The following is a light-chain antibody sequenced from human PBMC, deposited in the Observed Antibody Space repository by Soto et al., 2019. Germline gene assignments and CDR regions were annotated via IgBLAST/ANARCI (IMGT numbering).Light chain of an antibody. V-gene: IGLV4-60*02. J-gene: IGLJ3*02. CDR1: SGHSTYI. CDR3: ETWYSNTHKV. Sequence: QPVLTQSSSASASLGSSVKLTCILSSGHSTYIIAWHQQQPGKAPRFLMTLDRSGSYNRGVGVPDRFSGSSSGADRYLTISILQVEEEGDYYWETWYSNTHKVFGGGTKVTVL. CDR2: LDRSGSY.